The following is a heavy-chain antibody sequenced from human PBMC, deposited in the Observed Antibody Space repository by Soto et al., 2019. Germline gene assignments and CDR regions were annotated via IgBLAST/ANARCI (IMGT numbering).Heavy chain of an antibody. J-gene: IGHJ4*02. CDR3: ARDKSPYSSGWYNRLFVV. V-gene: IGHV3-30-3*01. D-gene: IGHD6-19*01. Sequence: QVQLVESGGGVVQPGRSLRLSCAASGFTFSSYAMHWVRQAPGKGLEWVAVMSYDGSNKYYAGSVKGRFTISRDNSKNMLYLQINSLRAEDTAVYYCARDKSPYSSGWYNRLFVVWGQGVLVTVSS. CDR1: GFTFSSYA. CDR2: MSYDGSNK.